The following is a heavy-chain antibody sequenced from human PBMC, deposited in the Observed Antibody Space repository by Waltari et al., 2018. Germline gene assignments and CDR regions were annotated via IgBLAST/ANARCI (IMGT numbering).Heavy chain of an antibody. CDR1: GGAFTSDS. CDR3: AGGDGGYYYHKMDV. V-gene: IGHV1-69*02. J-gene: IGHJ6*02. CDR2: IMPDISET. Sequence: QVQLVQSGAEAKKTGSSVRLSCRACGGAFTSDSFNWVRQAPGKGLEWRGRIMPDISETKYAVKFQGRITITADKSTGTVYMELSSLRSDDTAVYYCAGGDGGYYYHKMDVWGQGTTVTVSS. D-gene: IGHD3-22*01.